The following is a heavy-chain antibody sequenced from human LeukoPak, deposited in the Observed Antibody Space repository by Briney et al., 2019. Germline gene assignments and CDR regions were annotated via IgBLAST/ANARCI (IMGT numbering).Heavy chain of an antibody. CDR1: GFTVSSNS. Sequence: PGGSLRLSCTVSGFTVSSNSMSWVRQAPGKGLEWVSAISGSGGSTYYADSAKGRFTISRDSSKNTLNLQMNSLRAEDTAVYYCAMDPGSGVRGWFDPWGQGTLVTVSS. V-gene: IGHV3-23*01. CDR2: ISGSGGST. CDR3: AMDPGSGVRGWFDP. D-gene: IGHD3-10*01. J-gene: IGHJ5*02.